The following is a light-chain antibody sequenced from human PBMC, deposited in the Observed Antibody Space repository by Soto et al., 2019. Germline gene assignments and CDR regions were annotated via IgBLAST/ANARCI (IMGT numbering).Light chain of an antibody. CDR3: HQYNIWPPLL. CDR1: QSVTSS. CDR2: DVS. V-gene: IGKV3-11*01. Sequence: EIVLTQSPATLSLSPGDRATLSCRASQSVTSSLAWFQQKPGQAPRLLIYDVSRRATAIPARFSGSGSGTDFTLTISSLEPEDFAVYYCHQYNIWPPLLFGGGTKVEIK. J-gene: IGKJ4*01.